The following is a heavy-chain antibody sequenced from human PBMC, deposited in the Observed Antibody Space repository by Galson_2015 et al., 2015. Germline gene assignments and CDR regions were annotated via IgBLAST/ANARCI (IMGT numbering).Heavy chain of an antibody. CDR2: ISTSSSFT. J-gene: IGHJ4*02. V-gene: IGHV3-11*06. D-gene: IGHD3-10*01. Sequence: SLRLSCAASGFIFSDYYLGWIRHAPGTGLEWLSFISTSSSFTDNADSVTGRFTISRDNAKNSLFLQMNSVRAEDTAVYYCARGKVAYGLGTRLGDTAYYFDHWGQGTLVTVSS. CDR1: GFIFSDYY. CDR3: ARGKVAYGLGTRLGDTAYYFDH.